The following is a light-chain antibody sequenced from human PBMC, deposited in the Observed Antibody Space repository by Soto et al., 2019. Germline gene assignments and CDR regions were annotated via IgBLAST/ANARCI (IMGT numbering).Light chain of an antibody. CDR3: PKYNNWPPAT. V-gene: IGKV3-15*01. Sequence: ETVMTQSPGTLSVSPGERVTLSCRASQSVRSNLAWYQQKPGQAPRLLIYDSSSRATDVPARFSGTGSGTEFTLTISSLQSEDFAVYYCPKYNNWPPATFGQGTKLEIK. CDR2: DSS. J-gene: IGKJ2*01. CDR1: QSVRSN.